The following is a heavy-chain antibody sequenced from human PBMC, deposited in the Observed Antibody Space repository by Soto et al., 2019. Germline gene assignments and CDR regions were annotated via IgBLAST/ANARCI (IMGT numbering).Heavy chain of an antibody. Sequence: GGSLRLSCAASGFTFSSFAMTWVREAPGRGLEWISGISGSGGTTYDADSVKGRFIISRDNSKNTLYLQMNSLRAEDTAIYYCAKDLVLLRSWGQGTLVTVSS. CDR1: GFTFSSFA. D-gene: IGHD1-26*01. CDR3: AKDLVLLRS. CDR2: ISGSGGTT. V-gene: IGHV3-23*01. J-gene: IGHJ5*02.